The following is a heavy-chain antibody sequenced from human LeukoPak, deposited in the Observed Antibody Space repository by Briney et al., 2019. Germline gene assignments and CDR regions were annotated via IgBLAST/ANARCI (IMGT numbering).Heavy chain of an antibody. J-gene: IGHJ6*03. CDR3: ARELAVAPPRDYYYYYMDV. V-gene: IGHV1-2*02. CDR2: INANSGDT. D-gene: IGHD6-19*01. CDR1: GYTFTGYD. Sequence: ASVKVSCKASGYTFTGYDMHWVRQAPGQGLEWMGWINANSGDTNYAQKFQGRVTMTRDTSISTAYMELSRLRSDDTAVYYCARELAVAPPRDYYYYYMDVWGKETTVTISS.